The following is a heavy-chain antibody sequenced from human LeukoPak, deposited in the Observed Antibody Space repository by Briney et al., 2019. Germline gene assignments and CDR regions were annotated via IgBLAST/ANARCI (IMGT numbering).Heavy chain of an antibody. CDR1: GYTFTSYA. D-gene: IGHD6-13*01. J-gene: IGHJ5*02. Sequence: SSVKVSCKASGYTFTSYAMNWVRQAPGQGLEWMGWINTNTGNPTYAQGFTGRFVFSLDTSVSTAYLQISSLKAEDTAVYYCARVGVAAAGASWFDPWGQGTLVTVSS. CDR2: INTNTGNP. CDR3: ARVGVAAAGASWFDP. V-gene: IGHV7-4-1*02.